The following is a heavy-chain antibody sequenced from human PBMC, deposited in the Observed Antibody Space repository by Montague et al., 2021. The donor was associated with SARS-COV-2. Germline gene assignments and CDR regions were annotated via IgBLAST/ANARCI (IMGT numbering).Heavy chain of an antibody. D-gene: IGHD2-2*01. CDR2: IDWDDDK. J-gene: IGHJ4*02. Sequence: PALVKPTQTLTLTCTFSGFSLSTSGMCVSWIRQPPGKALEWLARIDWDDDKYYCTSLKTRLTISKDTSKNQVVLTMTNMDPVDTATYYCARMDAGPTSYDYWGQGTLVTVSS. CDR1: GFSLSTSGMC. V-gene: IGHV2-70*11. CDR3: ARMDAGPTSYDY.